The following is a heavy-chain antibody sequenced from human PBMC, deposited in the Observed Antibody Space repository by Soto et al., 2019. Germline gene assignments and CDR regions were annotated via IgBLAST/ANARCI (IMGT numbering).Heavy chain of an antibody. CDR2: ISVYNGNT. Sequence: ASVKVSCKASGYTFTSYGISWVRQAPGQGLEWMGWISVYNGNTKYAQKFQGRVTMTTDTSTSTAYMEVRSLRSDDTAVYYCARDAAAGLNDYWGQGTLVTVSS. CDR3: ARDAAAGLNDY. D-gene: IGHD6-13*01. J-gene: IGHJ4*02. V-gene: IGHV1-18*01. CDR1: GYTFTSYG.